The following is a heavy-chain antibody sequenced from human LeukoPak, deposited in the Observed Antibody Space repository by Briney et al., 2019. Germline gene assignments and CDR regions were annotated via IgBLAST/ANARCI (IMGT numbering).Heavy chain of an antibody. Sequence: GGSLRLSCAASGFTFSSYAMSWVRQAPGKGLEWVSAISGSGGSTYYADSVKGRFTISRDNSKNTLYLQMNSLRAEDAAVYYCTKDSGDYYDSSGYPYWGQGTLVTVSS. CDR2: ISGSGGST. V-gene: IGHV3-23*01. CDR3: TKDSGDYYDSSGYPY. CDR1: GFTFSSYA. J-gene: IGHJ4*02. D-gene: IGHD3-22*01.